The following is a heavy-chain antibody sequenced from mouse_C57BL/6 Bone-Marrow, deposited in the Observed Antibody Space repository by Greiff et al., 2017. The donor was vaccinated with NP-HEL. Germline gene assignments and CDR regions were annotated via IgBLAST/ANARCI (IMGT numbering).Heavy chain of an antibody. V-gene: IGHV10-1*01. CDR1: GFSFNTYA. D-gene: IGHD1-1*01. J-gene: IGHJ1*03. CDR3: VGGYSSRYEYFDV. Sequence: EVMLVESGGGLVQPKGSLKLSCAASGFSFNTYAMNWVRQAPGKGLEWVARIRSKSNNYATYYADSVKDRFTISRDDSESMLYLQMNNLKAEDTAMYYCVGGYSSRYEYFDVWGTGTTVTVSS. CDR2: IRSKSNNYAT.